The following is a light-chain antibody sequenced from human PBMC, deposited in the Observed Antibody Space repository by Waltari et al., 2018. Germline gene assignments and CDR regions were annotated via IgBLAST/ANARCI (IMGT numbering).Light chain of an antibody. CDR1: QSINIW. Sequence: DIQMTQSPSTLSASVGDRITITCRASQSINIWLAWYQQKPGKAPKLLISKASSLQSEVPSRFSGSGFGTEFTLTISSLQPDYSATYYCQRYSGYPPTFGGGTKVEIK. CDR2: KAS. J-gene: IGKJ4*01. V-gene: IGKV1-5*03. CDR3: QRYSGYPPT.